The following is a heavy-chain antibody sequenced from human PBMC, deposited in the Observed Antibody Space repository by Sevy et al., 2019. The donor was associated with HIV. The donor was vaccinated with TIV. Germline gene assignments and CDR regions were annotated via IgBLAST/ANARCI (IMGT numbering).Heavy chain of an antibody. D-gene: IGHD5-12*01. CDR3: ARGIGGIVATIRT. CDR1: GFTFSSYA. J-gene: IGHJ5*02. V-gene: IGHV3-30-3*01. CDR2: ISYDGSNK. Sequence: GGSLRLSCAASGFTFSSYAMHWVRQAPGKGLEWVAVISYDGSNKYYEDSVKGRFTISRDNSKNTLYLQMNSLRAEDTAVYYCARGIGGIVATIRTWGQGTLVTVSS.